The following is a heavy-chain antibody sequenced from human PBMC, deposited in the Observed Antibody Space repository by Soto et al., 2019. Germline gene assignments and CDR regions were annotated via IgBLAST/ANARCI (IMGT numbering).Heavy chain of an antibody. J-gene: IGHJ6*02. V-gene: IGHV3-30*03. Sequence: GGSLRLSCAASGVNFSTYGMHWVRQDPAKWWEWVAVISSDGRKQYYADSAKGRFTIYRDNAHNTLFLQMDSLRVEATAVYYCAEVWPRGFTYGYYNYFGLDLWGQGTTVTVSS. CDR2: ISSDGRKQ. CDR3: AEVWPRGFTYGYYNYFGLDL. CDR1: GVNFSTYG. D-gene: IGHD2-21*01.